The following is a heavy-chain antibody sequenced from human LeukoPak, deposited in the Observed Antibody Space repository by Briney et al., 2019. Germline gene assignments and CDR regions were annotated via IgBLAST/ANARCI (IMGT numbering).Heavy chain of an antibody. D-gene: IGHD4-17*01. V-gene: IGHV3-30*02. CDR2: IRYDGSNK. CDR1: GFTFSSYG. CDR3: AKDLHDYGDWVDAFDI. J-gene: IGHJ3*02. Sequence: GGSLRLSCAASGFTFSSYGMHWVRQAPGKGLEWVAFIRYDGSNKYYADSVKGRFTISRDNSKNTLYLQMNSLRAEDTAVYYCAKDLHDYGDWVDAFDIWGQGTMVTVSS.